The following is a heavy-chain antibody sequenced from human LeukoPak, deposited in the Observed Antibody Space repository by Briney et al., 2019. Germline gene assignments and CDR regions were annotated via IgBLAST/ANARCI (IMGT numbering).Heavy chain of an antibody. CDR3: ARVSGSCFDY. CDR2: INWNGGST. V-gene: IGHV3-20*04. D-gene: IGHD1-26*01. J-gene: IGHJ4*02. CDR1: GFTFDDYG. Sequence: GGSLRLSCAASGFTFDDYGMSWVRQAPGKGLEWVSGINWNGGSTGYADSVKGRFTISRDNSKNTLYLQMNSLRAEDTAVYYCARVSGSCFDYWGQGTLVTVSS.